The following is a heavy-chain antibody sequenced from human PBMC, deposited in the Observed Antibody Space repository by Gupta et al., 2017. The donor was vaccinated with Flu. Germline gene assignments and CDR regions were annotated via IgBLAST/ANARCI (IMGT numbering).Heavy chain of an antibody. CDR3: TTDPQDLPI. J-gene: IGHJ3*02. Sequence: WVRQAPGKGLEWVGRIKSRTDGVTTDYAAPVKGRFTISRDESKNTLYLQINSLKTEDTAVYYCTTDPQDLPIWGQGTMVTVSS. V-gene: IGHV3-15*01. CDR2: IKSRTDGVTT.